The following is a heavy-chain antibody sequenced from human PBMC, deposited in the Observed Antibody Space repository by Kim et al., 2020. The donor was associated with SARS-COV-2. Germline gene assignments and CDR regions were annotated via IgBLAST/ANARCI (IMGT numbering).Heavy chain of an antibody. Sequence: TRAYAESVKGRFTVSRDNGKNTWYLQMNRRRAEDTAVYFCARSPSGPEGYWGQGTLVTVSS. CDR3: ARSPSGPEGY. V-gene: IGHV3-74*01. CDR2: TR. J-gene: IGHJ4*02.